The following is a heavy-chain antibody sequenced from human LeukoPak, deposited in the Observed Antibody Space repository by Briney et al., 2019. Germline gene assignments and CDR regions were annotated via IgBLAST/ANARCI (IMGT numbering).Heavy chain of an antibody. Sequence: SETLSLTRTVSGVSISNYYWSWIRQPPGKGLEWIGYISYSGNTNYNPSLKSRVTISVDTSKDQFSLKLSSVTAADTAVYYCARGRTYRSSSWFDPWGQGTLVTVSS. V-gene: IGHV4-59*01. J-gene: IGHJ5*02. D-gene: IGHD6-6*01. CDR3: ARGRTYRSSSWFDP. CDR1: GVSISNYY. CDR2: ISYSGNT.